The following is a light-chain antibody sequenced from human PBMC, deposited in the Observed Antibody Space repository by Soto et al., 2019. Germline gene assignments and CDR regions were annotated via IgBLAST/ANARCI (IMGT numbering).Light chain of an antibody. Sequence: EIVMTQSPVTLSMSPGETATLSCRASLTVATNVAWYQQTPGQAPRLLIYDASARATGIPDRFSGSGFGTEFTLTITGLQSEDFALYYCQQYNNWPPPCTFGQGTKVDIK. CDR3: QQYNNWPPPCT. CDR2: DAS. J-gene: IGKJ1*01. CDR1: LTVATN. V-gene: IGKV3-15*01.